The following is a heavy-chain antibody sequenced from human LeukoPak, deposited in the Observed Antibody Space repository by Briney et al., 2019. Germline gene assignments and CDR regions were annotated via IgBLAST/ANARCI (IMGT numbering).Heavy chain of an antibody. V-gene: IGHV4-39*01. CDR1: GGSISSSTYY. CDR3: ARLGGYYDPPGY. Sequence: SETLSLTCTVSGGSISSSTYYWAWIRQPPGKGLEWIATIHHSGSTYYKPSLRSGVTISVDTSRNRFSLKLSSVTVADTAVYYCARLGGYYDPPGYWGQGTLVTVSS. D-gene: IGHD3-22*01. CDR2: IHHSGST. J-gene: IGHJ4*02.